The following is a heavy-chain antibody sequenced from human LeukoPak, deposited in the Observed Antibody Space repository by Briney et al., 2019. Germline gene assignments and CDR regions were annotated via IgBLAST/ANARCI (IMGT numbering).Heavy chain of an antibody. D-gene: IGHD2-2*01. V-gene: IGHV1-69*13. CDR1: GYTFTSYG. J-gene: IGHJ4*02. CDR2: IIPIFGTA. Sequence: SVKVSCKASGYTFTSYGISWVRQAPGQGLEWMGGIIPIFGTANYAQKFQGRVTITADESTSTAYMELSSLGSEDTAVYYCARGGDIVVVPAAYHFDYWGQGTLVTVSS. CDR3: ARGGDIVVVPAAYHFDY.